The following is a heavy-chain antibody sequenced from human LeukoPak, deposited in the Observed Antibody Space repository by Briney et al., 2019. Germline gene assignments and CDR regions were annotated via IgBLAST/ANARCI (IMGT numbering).Heavy chain of an antibody. CDR3: ARDRTYYYNSSGYIADY. D-gene: IGHD3-22*01. CDR1: GFTFSSYW. J-gene: IGHJ4*02. CDR2: IKQDGSEK. V-gene: IGHV3-7*01. Sequence: PGGSLRLSCAASGFTFSSYWMSWVRQAPGKGLEWVANIKQDGSEKYYVDSVKGRFTISRDNAKNSLYLQMNSLRAEDTAVYYCARDRTYYYNSSGYIADYWGQGTQVTISS.